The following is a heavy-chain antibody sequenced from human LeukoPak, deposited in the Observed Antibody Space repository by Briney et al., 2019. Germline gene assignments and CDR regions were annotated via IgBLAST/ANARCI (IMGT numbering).Heavy chain of an antibody. Sequence: SQTLSLTCTVSGGSISSGGYYWSWIRQPPGKGLEWIGYIYYIGNTFYNPSLKSRVTISVDTSKNQFSLKLSSVTAADTAVYYCASAYCGGDCTPYWYFDLWGRGTLVTVSS. D-gene: IGHD2-21*02. CDR3: ASAYCGGDCTPYWYFDL. CDR2: IYYIGNT. J-gene: IGHJ2*01. V-gene: IGHV4-30-4*01. CDR1: GGSISSGGYY.